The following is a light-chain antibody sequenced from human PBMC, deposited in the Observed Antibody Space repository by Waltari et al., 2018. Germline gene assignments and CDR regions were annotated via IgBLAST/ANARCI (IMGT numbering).Light chain of an antibody. Sequence: QSALTQPVSVSESPGQSITISCTGTSIDVGAYNFVSWSQQHPGKAHKLMIYEVSNRPSGVSSRFSASKSGNTASLTISGLQAEDEADYYCTSFTSRSTWVFGGGTKLTVL. V-gene: IGLV2-14*01. CDR2: EVS. CDR1: SIDVGAYNF. J-gene: IGLJ3*02. CDR3: TSFTSRSTWV.